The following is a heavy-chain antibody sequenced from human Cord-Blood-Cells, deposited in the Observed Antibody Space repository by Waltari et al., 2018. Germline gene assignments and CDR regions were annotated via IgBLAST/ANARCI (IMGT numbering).Heavy chain of an antibody. CDR2: ISDDGSNK. J-gene: IGHJ4*02. V-gene: IGHV3-30-3*01. CDR3: AREDY. CDR1: VFPCSGYA. Sequence: QVQLVESGGGVVQPGRSLRLSCAASVFPCSGYAMPWVRQAPGKGLEWVAVISDDGSNKYYADAVKGGFTISRANSKNSLYLQMNSLRAEDTAVYYCAREDYWGQGTLVTVSS.